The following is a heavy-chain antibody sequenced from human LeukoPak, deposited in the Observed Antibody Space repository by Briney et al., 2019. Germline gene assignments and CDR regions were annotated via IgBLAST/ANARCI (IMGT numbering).Heavy chain of an antibody. V-gene: IGHV3-30*04. CDR1: GFTFSSYA. CDR2: ISYDGSNK. Sequence: GRSLRLSCAASGFTFSSYAMHWVRQAPGKGLEWVAVISYDGSNKYYADSVEGRFTISRDNSKNTLYLRMNSLRAEDTAVYYCAREGYCSSTSCLPQENWFDPWGQGTLVTVSS. CDR3: AREGYCSSTSCLPQENWFDP. J-gene: IGHJ5*02. D-gene: IGHD2-2*01.